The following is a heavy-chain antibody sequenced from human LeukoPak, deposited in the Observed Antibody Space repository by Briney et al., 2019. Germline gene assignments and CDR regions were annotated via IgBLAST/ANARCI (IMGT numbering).Heavy chain of an antibody. CDR1: GGTFSSYA. D-gene: IGHD6-13*01. J-gene: IGHJ4*02. CDR2: NIPIFGTA. Sequence: SVKVCCKASGGTFSSYAISWVRQAPGQGLEWKGGNIPIFGTANYAQKFQGRVTITADKSTSTAYMELSSLRSEDTAVYYCASLWGYSSSHTGNGEYWGQGTLVTVSS. V-gene: IGHV1-69*06. CDR3: ASLWGYSSSHTGNGEY.